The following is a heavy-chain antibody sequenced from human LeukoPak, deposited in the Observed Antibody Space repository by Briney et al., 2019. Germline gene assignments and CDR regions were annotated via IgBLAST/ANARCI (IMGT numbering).Heavy chain of an antibody. CDR1: GGSISSYY. CDR2: IYYSGST. Sequence: SETLSLTCTVSGGSISSYYWSWIRQPPGKGLEWIGYIYYSGSTNYNPSLKSRVTISVDTSKNQFSLKLSSVTAADTAVYYCARHGDRIAAAGTMYYFDYWGQGPLVTVSS. D-gene: IGHD6-13*01. V-gene: IGHV4-59*08. J-gene: IGHJ4*02. CDR3: ARHGDRIAAAGTMYYFDY.